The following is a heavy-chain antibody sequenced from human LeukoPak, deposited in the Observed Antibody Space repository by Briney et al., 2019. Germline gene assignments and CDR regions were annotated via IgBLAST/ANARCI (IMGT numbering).Heavy chain of an antibody. J-gene: IGHJ4*02. CDR3: ARGHNWNLDY. CDR2: INHGGST. D-gene: IGHD1-20*01. Sequence: SETLSLTCAVYGESFSGYYWSWIRQPPGKGLEWIGEINHGGSTKYTPSLTGRVTISVDTSENQFSLKLTSVTAADTAVYYCARGHNWNLDYWGQGTLVTISS. CDR1: GESFSGYY. V-gene: IGHV4-34*01.